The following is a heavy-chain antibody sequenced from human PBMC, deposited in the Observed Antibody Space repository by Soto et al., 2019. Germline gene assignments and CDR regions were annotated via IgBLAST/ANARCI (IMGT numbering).Heavy chain of an antibody. CDR2: IYWDDDK. D-gene: IGHD2-15*01. CDR1: GFSLSTSGVG. V-gene: IGHV2-5*02. Sequence: QITLKESGPTLVKPTQPLTLTCTFSGFSLSTSGVGVGWIRQPPGKALEWLALIYWDDDKRYSPSLKSRLTITKDTSKNQVVLTMTNMDPVDTATYYCAHRPSYCSGGSCYSGFDYWGQGTRVTVSS. J-gene: IGHJ4*02. CDR3: AHRPSYCSGGSCYSGFDY.